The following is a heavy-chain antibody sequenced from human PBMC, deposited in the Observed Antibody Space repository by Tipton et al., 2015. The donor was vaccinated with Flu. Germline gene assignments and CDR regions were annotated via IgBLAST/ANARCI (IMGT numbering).Heavy chain of an antibody. D-gene: IGHD3-22*01. Sequence: TLSLTCTVSGGSISSYYWSWIRQPPGKGLEWIGYIYYSGSTNYNPSLKSRVTISVDTSKNQFSLKLSSVTAADTAVYYCAREVGVIDYWGQGTLVTVSS. CDR2: IYYSGST. V-gene: IGHV4-59*01. CDR3: AREVGVIDY. CDR1: GGSISSYY. J-gene: IGHJ4*02.